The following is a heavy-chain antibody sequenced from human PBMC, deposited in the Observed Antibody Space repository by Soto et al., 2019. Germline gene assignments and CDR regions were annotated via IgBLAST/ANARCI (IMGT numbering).Heavy chain of an antibody. Sequence: QVQLMQSGAEVKKPGSSVKVSCKASGGTFSTSAISWVRQAPGEGLEWVGGIMPVFATPDYAQKFQGRVTISADESTTTAYRELTSLTTDDTAVYYCARDKDRQQLGGNYYYILDVWGQGTGITVSS. V-gene: IGHV1-69*12. CDR1: GGTFSTSA. CDR2: IMPVFATP. D-gene: IGHD3-3*02. J-gene: IGHJ6*02. CDR3: ARDKDRQQLGGNYYYILDV.